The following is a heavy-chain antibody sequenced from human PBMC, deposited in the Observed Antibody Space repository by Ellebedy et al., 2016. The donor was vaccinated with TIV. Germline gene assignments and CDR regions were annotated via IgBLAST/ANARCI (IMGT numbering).Heavy chain of an antibody. V-gene: IGHV3-23*01. J-gene: IGHJ3*02. CDR1: GTSISSYY. Sequence: PSETLSLTCTVSGTSISSYYWSWVRQAPGKGLEWVSSITDSGGSTYYADPVKGRFTISRDNSKDTLFLQMNSLRAEDTAVYYCAREPVGVGPPFDNWGQGTMVTVSS. CDR3: AREPVGVGPPFDN. D-gene: IGHD4-23*01. CDR2: ITDSGGST.